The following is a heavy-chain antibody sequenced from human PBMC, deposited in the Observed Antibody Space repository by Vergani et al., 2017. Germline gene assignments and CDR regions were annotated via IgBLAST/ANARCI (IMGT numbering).Heavy chain of an antibody. CDR3: AKXLGRPVVPGDFDY. CDR2: ISASGGST. Sequence: EVHLLDFGGGLVQPGGSLRLSCAASGFTFNIYAMSWVRQAPGKGLEWVSGISASGGSTYYADSVRGRFTISRDNSKNTLYLQMNSLRAEDTAVYFCAKXLGRPVVPGDFDYWGQGTLVTVSS. J-gene: IGHJ4*02. D-gene: IGHD2-2*01. CDR1: GFTFNIYA. V-gene: IGHV3-23*01.